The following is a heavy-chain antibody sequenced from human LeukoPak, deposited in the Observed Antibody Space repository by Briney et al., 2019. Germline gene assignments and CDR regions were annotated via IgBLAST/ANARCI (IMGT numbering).Heavy chain of an antibody. CDR1: GGSISSSSYY. Sequence: SETLSLTCTVSGGSISSSSYYWGWIRQPPGKGLEWIGYIYYSGSTNYNPSLKSRVTISVDTSKNQFSLKLSSVTAADTAVYYCARGSDWDSSSSTWGQGTLVTVSS. V-gene: IGHV4-61*05. CDR3: ARGSDWDSSSST. J-gene: IGHJ5*02. D-gene: IGHD6-6*01. CDR2: IYYSGST.